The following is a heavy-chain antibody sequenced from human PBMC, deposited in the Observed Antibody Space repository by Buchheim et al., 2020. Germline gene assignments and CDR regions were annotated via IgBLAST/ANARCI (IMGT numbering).Heavy chain of an antibody. CDR2: IWYDGSNK. V-gene: IGHV3-33*01. D-gene: IGHD3-3*01. CDR1: GFTFSSYG. CDR3: ARDRVTIFGVVIDYYYYGMDV. J-gene: IGHJ6*02. Sequence: QVQLVESGGGVVQPGRSLRLSCAASGFTFSSYGMHWVRQAPGKGLEWVAVIWYDGSNKYYADSVKGRFTISRDNSKNTLYLQMNSLRAEDTAVYYCARDRVTIFGVVIDYYYYGMDVWGQGTT.